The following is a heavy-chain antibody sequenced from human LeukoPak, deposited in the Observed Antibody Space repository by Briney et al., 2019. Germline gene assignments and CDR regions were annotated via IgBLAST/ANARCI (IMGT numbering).Heavy chain of an antibody. CDR1: GFTFSSYG. CDR2: INTDGSST. J-gene: IGHJ3*02. V-gene: IGHV3-74*01. Sequence: GGSLRLSCAASGFTFSSYGMHWVRQGPGKGLVGVSYINTDGSSTTYAASVRGRFTISRDNAKNTLYLQMNSLRAEDTAVYYCARLQQQLNAFDIWGQGTMVTVSS. CDR3: ARLQQQLNAFDI. D-gene: IGHD6-13*01.